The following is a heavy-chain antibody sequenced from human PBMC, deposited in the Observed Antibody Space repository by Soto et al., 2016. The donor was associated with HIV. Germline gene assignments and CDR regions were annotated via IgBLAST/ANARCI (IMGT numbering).Heavy chain of an antibody. CDR3: VRGAGVYSGSFGGDY. Sequence: EVQVVESGGGLVHPGGSLRLSCAASGFAFSSYSMNWVRQAPGKGLEWVSYISRTSSTLYYADSVKGRFTMSRDNDKNSMYLQMTSLRVEDTAMYYCVRGAGVYSGSFGGDYWGPEPGHRLL. D-gene: IGHD1-26*01. CDR1: GFAFSSYS. J-gene: IGHJ4*02. CDR2: ISRTSSTL. V-gene: IGHV3-48*01.